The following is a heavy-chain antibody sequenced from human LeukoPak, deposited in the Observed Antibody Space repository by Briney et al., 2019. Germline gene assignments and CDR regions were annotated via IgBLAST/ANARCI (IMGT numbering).Heavy chain of an antibody. Sequence: ASVKVSYKASGYTFTSYGISWVRQAPGQGLEWMGWISAYNGNTNYAQKLQGRVTMTTDTSTSTAYMELRSLRSDDTAVYYCARGSIFGVATNWFDPWGQGTLVTVSS. V-gene: IGHV1-18*01. CDR3: ARGSIFGVATNWFDP. D-gene: IGHD3-3*01. CDR2: ISAYNGNT. J-gene: IGHJ5*02. CDR1: GYTFTSYG.